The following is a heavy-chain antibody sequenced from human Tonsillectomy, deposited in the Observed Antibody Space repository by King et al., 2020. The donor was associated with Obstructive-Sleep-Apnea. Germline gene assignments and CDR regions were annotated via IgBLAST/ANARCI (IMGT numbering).Heavy chain of an antibody. CDR3: ARTDYYDSSGYSYYFDS. D-gene: IGHD3-22*01. Sequence: QLQESGPGLVKPSETLSLTCTVSGYSFTSGYYWGWIRQPPGKGLEWIGSIYHTGSTYYNPSLKSRVTISVETSKNQFSLKLNSGTAAETAVYYCARTDYYDSSGYSYYFDSWGQGTLVTVSS. J-gene: IGHJ4*02. V-gene: IGHV4-38-2*02. CDR2: IYHTGST. CDR1: GYSFTSGYY.